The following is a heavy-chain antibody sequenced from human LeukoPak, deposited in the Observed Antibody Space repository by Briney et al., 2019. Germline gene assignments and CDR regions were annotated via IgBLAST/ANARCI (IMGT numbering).Heavy chain of an antibody. D-gene: IGHD1-26*01. J-gene: IGHJ4*02. CDR1: GFTFSSYG. CDR2: IWYDGSNK. Sequence: GRSLRLSCAASGFTFSSYGMHWVRQAPGKGLEWVVVIWYDGSNKYYADSVKGRFTISRDNAKNSLYLHMNSLRADDTAVYYCARDTRSLIDYWGQGTLVTVSS. V-gene: IGHV3-33*01. CDR3: ARDTRSLIDY.